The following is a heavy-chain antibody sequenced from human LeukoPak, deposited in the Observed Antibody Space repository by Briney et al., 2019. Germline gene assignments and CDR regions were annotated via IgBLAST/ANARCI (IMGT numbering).Heavy chain of an antibody. CDR2: INHSGST. Sequence: PSETLSLTCAVYGGSFSGYYWSWIRQPPGKGLEWIGEINHSGSTYYNPSLKSRVTISVDTSKNQFSLKLSSVTAADTAVYYCARVIYYGSGSYYFDYWGQGTLVTVSS. J-gene: IGHJ4*02. D-gene: IGHD3-10*01. CDR3: ARVIYYGSGSYYFDY. V-gene: IGHV4-34*09. CDR1: GGSFSGYY.